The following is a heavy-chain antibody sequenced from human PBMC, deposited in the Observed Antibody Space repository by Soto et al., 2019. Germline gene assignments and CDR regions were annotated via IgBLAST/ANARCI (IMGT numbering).Heavy chain of an antibody. D-gene: IGHD2-2*01. Sequence: SGGSLRLSCAVSGFTFSTYDMNWVRQVPGKGLEWVSSISSSSDYIYYADSVKGRFTISRDNAKNSLYLQMNSLRAEDTAVYYCARDSSTSYNYYYGMDVWGQGTTVTVSS. CDR1: GFTFSTYD. V-gene: IGHV3-21*01. J-gene: IGHJ6*02. CDR3: ARDSSTSYNYYYGMDV. CDR2: ISSSSDYI.